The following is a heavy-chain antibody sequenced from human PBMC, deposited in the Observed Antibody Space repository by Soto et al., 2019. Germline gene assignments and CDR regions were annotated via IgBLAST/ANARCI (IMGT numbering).Heavy chain of an antibody. Sequence: ASVKVSCKASGYTFTSYGISWVRQAPGQGLEWMGWISAYNGNTNYAQKLQGRVTMTTDTSTSTAYMELRSLRSDDTAVYYCARGPRGPHILTGRGWFDPWGQGTLVTVSS. D-gene: IGHD3-9*01. CDR2: ISAYNGNT. V-gene: IGHV1-18*01. CDR3: ARGPRGPHILTGRGWFDP. J-gene: IGHJ5*02. CDR1: GYTFTSYG.